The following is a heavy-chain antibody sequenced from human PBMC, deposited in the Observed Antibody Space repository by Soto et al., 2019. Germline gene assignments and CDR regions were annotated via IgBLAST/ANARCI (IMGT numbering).Heavy chain of an antibody. CDR3: ARDPADVVTTPPYGMDV. CDR1: GYTFTSYG. J-gene: IGHJ6*02. Sequence: QVPLVQSGAEVKKPGASVKVSCKASGYTFTSYGISWVRQAPGQGRERMGWSTAYNGNKTYAQKLQDRVTMTTDTPTSTDYMELRSLRSDDTAVYYCARDPADVVTTPPYGMDVWGQGTTVTVSS. D-gene: IGHD2-21*02. CDR2: STAYNGNK. V-gene: IGHV1-18*01.